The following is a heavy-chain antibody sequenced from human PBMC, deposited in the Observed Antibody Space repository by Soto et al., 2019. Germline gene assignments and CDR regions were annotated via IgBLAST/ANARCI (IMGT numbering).Heavy chain of an antibody. CDR2: INAGNGNT. Sequence: QVQLVQSGAEVKKPGVSVKVSCKASGYTFTSYAMHWVRQAPGQRLEWMGWINAGNGNTKYSQKFQGRVTITRDTSASTAYMELSSLRSEDTAVYYCARDMGFGLSDYWGQGTLVTVSS. J-gene: IGHJ4*02. D-gene: IGHD3-10*01. CDR3: ARDMGFGLSDY. V-gene: IGHV1-3*01. CDR1: GYTFTSYA.